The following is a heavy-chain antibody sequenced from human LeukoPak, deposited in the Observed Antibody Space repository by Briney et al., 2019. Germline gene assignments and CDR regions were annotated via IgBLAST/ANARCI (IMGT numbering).Heavy chain of an antibody. V-gene: IGHV5-51*01. CDR1: GYIFTSYW. Sequence: GESLKISCQGSGYIFTSYWIGWMRQMPGKGLEWMGIIYPGDSDTRYSPSFQGQVTISVDKSISTAYLQWSSLKASDAAMYYCARSWVAGYGTVLDYWGQGTLVTVSS. J-gene: IGHJ4*02. CDR3: ARSWVAGYGTVLDY. D-gene: IGHD6-19*01. CDR2: IYPGDSDT.